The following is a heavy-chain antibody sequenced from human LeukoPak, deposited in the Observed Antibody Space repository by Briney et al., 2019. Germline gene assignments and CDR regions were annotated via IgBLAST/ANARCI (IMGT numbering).Heavy chain of an antibody. CDR1: GYSFTTYW. Sequence: GEPLQISSKASGYSFTTYWISWVRPMPRKGLEWMGIIYPGDSDTRYSPSFEGQVTISADKSISTAYLQWSSLKASDTAMYYCARQGTASRFGYFDYWGQGTLVAVSS. V-gene: IGHV5-51*01. J-gene: IGHJ4*02. CDR3: ARQGTASRFGYFDY. D-gene: IGHD6-13*01. CDR2: IYPGDSDT.